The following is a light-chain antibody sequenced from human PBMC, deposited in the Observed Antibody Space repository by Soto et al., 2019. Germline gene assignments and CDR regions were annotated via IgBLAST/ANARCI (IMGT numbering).Light chain of an antibody. CDR2: KAS. V-gene: IGKV1-5*03. Sequence: DLQMTQSPSTLSASVGDRVAITCRASQSINTLLAWYQQKPGKAPKLLIYKASRLESGVPSRFSGSGSGTDFTLTINSLQPDDFATFYCQQYYSYPWTFGQGTKVEIK. J-gene: IGKJ1*01. CDR1: QSINTL. CDR3: QQYYSYPWT.